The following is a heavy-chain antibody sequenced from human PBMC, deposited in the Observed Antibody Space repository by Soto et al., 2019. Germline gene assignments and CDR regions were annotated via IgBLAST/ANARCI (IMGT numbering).Heavy chain of an antibody. CDR3: ARRYYDIWTGYYMFDY. CDR2: MNPNSGNT. Sequence: ASVKVSCKASGYTFTSYDINWVRQATGQGLEWMGWMNPNSGNTGYAQKFQGRVTMTRNTSISTAYMELSSLRSEDTAVYYCARRYYDIWTGYYMFDYWGQGTLVTVSS. J-gene: IGHJ4*02. CDR1: GYTFTSYD. V-gene: IGHV1-8*01. D-gene: IGHD3-9*01.